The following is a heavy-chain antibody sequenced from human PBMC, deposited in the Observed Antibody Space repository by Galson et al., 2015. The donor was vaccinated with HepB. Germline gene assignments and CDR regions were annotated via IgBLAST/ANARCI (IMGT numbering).Heavy chain of an antibody. J-gene: IGHJ4*02. CDR2: IRSRAFGGTT. Sequence: SLRLSCAASGFTFGDYAITWFRQAPGKGLEWVGFIRSRAFGGTTEDAASVKGRFTFSRDDSKSTAYLQMNNLKPEDTAVYYCTRGLPFFCRGTSCSTPPFDSWGQGSLVTVSS. CDR1: GFTFGDYA. D-gene: IGHD2-2*02. V-gene: IGHV3-49*03. CDR3: TRGLPFFCRGTSCSTPPFDS.